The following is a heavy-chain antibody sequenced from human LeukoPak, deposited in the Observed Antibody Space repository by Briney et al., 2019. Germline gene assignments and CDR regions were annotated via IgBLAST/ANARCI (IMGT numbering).Heavy chain of an antibody. CDR3: ARDHAVAGISWFDP. J-gene: IGHJ5*02. CDR2: IIPIFGAA. D-gene: IGHD6-19*01. Sequence: SVKVSCKSSGGTFSSYAISWVRQAPGQGLEWMGGIIPIFGAANYAQKFQGRVTITTDESTSTAHMELSSLRSEDTAVYYCARDHAVAGISWFDPWGQGTLVTVSS. V-gene: IGHV1-69*05. CDR1: GGTFSSYA.